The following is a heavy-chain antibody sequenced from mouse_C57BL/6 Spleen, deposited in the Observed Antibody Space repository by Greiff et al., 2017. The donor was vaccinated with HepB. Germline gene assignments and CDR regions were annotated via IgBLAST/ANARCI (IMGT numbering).Heavy chain of an antibody. CDR3: ARGPFITTVVARYFDY. CDR2: IYPGSGST. J-gene: IGHJ2*01. D-gene: IGHD1-1*01. V-gene: IGHV1-55*01. CDR1: GYTFTSYW. Sequence: VQLQQPGAELVKPGASVKMSCKASGYTFTSYWITWVKQRPGQGLEWIGDIYPGSGSTNYNEKFKSKATLTVDTSSNTAYMQLSSLTSEDSAVYYCARGPFITTVVARYFDYWGQGTTLTVSS.